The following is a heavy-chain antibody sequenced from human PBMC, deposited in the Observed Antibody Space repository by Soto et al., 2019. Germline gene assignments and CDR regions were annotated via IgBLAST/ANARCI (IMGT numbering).Heavy chain of an antibody. CDR1: GGSISSSSYS. CDR3: ARPIRGPDTTYYDFWSETGGYYYYLDV. J-gene: IGHJ6*03. Sequence: PSETLSLTCTVSGGSISSSSYSWGWFRQPPGKGLEWIGSIYYSGSTYYNPSLKSRVTISVDTSKNQFSLKLSSVTAADTAVYYCARPIRGPDTTYYDFWSETGGYYYYLDVWGKGTTVTVSS. CDR2: IYYSGST. D-gene: IGHD3-3*01. V-gene: IGHV4-39*01.